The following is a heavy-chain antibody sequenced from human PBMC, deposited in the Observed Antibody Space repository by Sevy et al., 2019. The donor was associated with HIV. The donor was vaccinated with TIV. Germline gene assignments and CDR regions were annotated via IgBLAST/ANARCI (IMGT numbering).Heavy chain of an antibody. Sequence: GGSLRLSCAASVFTFSSYAMSWVRQAPGKGLKWVSTISGSGGSTYYADSVKGRFTISRDNSKNTVDLQMYSLRGEDTAVYYCAKAYGSGSPPFDWGQGTLVTVSS. D-gene: IGHD3-10*01. CDR3: AKAYGSGSPPFD. CDR1: VFTFSSYA. V-gene: IGHV3-23*01. J-gene: IGHJ4*02. CDR2: ISGSGGST.